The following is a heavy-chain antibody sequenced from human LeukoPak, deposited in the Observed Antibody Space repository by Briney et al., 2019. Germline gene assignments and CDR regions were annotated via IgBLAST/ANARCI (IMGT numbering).Heavy chain of an antibody. CDR2: IIPIFHRT. D-gene: IGHD3-22*01. CDR1: GGTIINYA. V-gene: IGHV1-69*05. CDR3: ARDIPGSSGYFNDAFDI. J-gene: IGHJ3*02. Sequence: PVKVSCKASGGTIINYAINWVRQAPGQGLEWMGRIIPIFHRTNYAQKFQGRLTITTDESTRTAYMELSSLRSEDTAEYYCARDIPGSSGYFNDAFDIWGQGTKVTVSS.